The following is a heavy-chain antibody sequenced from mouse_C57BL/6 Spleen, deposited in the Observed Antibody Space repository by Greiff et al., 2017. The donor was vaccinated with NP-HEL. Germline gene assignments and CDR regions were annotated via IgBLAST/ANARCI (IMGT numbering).Heavy chain of an antibody. D-gene: IGHD1-1*01. Sequence: VQLQQSGAELARPGASVKLSCKASRYTFTSYGISWVKQRTGQGLEWIGEIYPRSGNTYYNEKFKGKATLTADKSSSTAYMELRSLTSEDSAVYFCANYGSSYDGYFDVWGTGTTVTVSS. CDR2: IYPRSGNT. CDR1: RYTFTSYG. V-gene: IGHV1-81*01. J-gene: IGHJ1*03. CDR3: ANYGSSYDGYFDV.